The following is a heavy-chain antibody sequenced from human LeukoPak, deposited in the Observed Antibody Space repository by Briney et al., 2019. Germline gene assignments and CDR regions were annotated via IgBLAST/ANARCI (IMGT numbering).Heavy chain of an antibody. V-gene: IGHV3-7*01. J-gene: IGHJ6*03. D-gene: IGHD6-19*01. CDR1: GFTFSSYW. CDR2: IKQDGSEK. Sequence: GGSLRLSCAASGFTFSSYWMSWVRQAPGKGLEWVANIKQDGSEKYYVDSVKGRFTISRDNAKNSLYLQMNSLRAEDTAVYYCARGSGYSSGWYLNYYYMDVWGKGTTVTISS. CDR3: ARGSGYSSGWYLNYYYMDV.